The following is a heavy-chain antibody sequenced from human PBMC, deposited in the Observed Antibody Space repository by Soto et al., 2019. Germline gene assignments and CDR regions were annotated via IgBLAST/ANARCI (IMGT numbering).Heavy chain of an antibody. CDR1: GFIFNDHA. Sequence: RGSLRLSCSVSGFIFNDHAMHWVRQAPGKGLEWVAFISYDGSNEAYPDTVKGRFTISRDNSKNTLFLQMTSLRPDDTAVYYCAKTSDSSDTFDVWGQGTMVTVSS. D-gene: IGHD6-6*01. J-gene: IGHJ3*01. CDR2: ISYDGSNE. V-gene: IGHV3-30-3*02. CDR3: AKTSDSSDTFDV.